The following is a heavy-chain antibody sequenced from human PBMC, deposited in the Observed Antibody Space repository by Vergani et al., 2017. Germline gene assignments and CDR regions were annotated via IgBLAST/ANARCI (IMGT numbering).Heavy chain of an antibody. D-gene: IGHD3-10*01. V-gene: IGHV4-34*01. J-gene: IGHJ5*02. CDR2: INHSGST. CDR3: ARDGRYYYSSGSYRWFDP. CDR1: GGSFSGYY. Sequence: QVQLQQWGAGLLKPSETLSLTCAVYGGSFSGYYWSWIRQPPGKGLEWIGEINHSGSTNYNPSLKSRVTISVDTSKNQFSLKLSSVTAADTAVYYCARDGRYYYSSGSYRWFDPWGQGTLVTVSS.